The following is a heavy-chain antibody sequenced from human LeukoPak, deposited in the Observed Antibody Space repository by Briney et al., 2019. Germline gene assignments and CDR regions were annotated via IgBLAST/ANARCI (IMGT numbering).Heavy chain of an antibody. Sequence: SETLSLTCTVSGGSISSSSYYWGWIRQPPGKGLEWIGSIYNSGSTYYNPSLKSRVTMSVDTSKNQFSLELSSVTAADTAVYYCARQVLGFCTSTSCSPLFDYWGQGTLVTVSS. J-gene: IGHJ4*02. CDR3: ARQVLGFCTSTSCSPLFDY. D-gene: IGHD2-2*01. CDR1: GGSISSSSYY. V-gene: IGHV4-39*01. CDR2: IYNSGST.